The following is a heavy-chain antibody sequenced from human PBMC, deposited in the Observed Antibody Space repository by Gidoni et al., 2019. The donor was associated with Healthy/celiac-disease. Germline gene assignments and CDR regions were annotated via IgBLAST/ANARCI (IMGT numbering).Heavy chain of an antibody. CDR1: GFTFSSYC. CDR3: ARDPIWGSYRYTSVALLGWVDY. CDR2: ISYDGSNK. D-gene: IGHD3-16*02. V-gene: IGHV3-30*03. J-gene: IGHJ4*02. Sequence: QVQLVESGGGVVQPGRSLRLSCAASGFTFSSYCIHWGRHAPGKGMEWLSVISYDGSNKYYADSVKGRLTISRDNSKNTLYLQMNSLRAEDTAVYYCARDPIWGSYRYTSVALLGWVDYWGQGTLVTVSS.